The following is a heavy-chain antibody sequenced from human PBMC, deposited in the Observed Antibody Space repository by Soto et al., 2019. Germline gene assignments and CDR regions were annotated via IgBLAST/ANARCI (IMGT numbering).Heavy chain of an antibody. Sequence: QVQLVQSGPEVKKPGASVKVSCKASGYIFTSYGIGWVRQAPGQGLEWMGWISAYNGNTNYAQKLQGRVTMTTDTSTSTAYMELRRLRSNDTAVYYCARDLSGYYHDNSGWGGDYWGQGTLVTVSS. D-gene: IGHD3-22*01. V-gene: IGHV1-18*01. CDR3: ARDLSGYYHDNSGWGGDY. CDR2: ISAYNGNT. CDR1: GYIFTSYG. J-gene: IGHJ4*02.